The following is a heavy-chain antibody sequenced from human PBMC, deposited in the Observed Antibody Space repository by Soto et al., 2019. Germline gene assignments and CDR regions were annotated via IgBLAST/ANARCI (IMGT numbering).Heavy chain of an antibody. CDR2: ISYDGGSK. Sequence: QVQLVESGGGVVQPGKSLRLSCAASGFTFSTYGIHWVRQAPGKGLEWVALISYDGGSKYYGDSVKGRFIISRDNSHNTVSLQMNSLRADDKAVYFCAKEPLAMTVVVADYFDSWGQGTLVTVSS. V-gene: IGHV3-30*18. CDR1: GFTFSTYG. D-gene: IGHD3-22*01. CDR3: AKEPLAMTVVVADYFDS. J-gene: IGHJ4*02.